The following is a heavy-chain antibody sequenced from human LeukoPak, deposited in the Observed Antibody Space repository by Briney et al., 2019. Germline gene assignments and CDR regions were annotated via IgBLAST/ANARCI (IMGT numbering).Heavy chain of an antibody. CDR2: ISYDGINK. J-gene: IGHJ4*02. Sequence: GGSLRLSCAASGFTFNSYAMHWVRQAPGKGLEWVAVISYDGINKYYADSVKGRFTISRDNSKNTLYLQMNSLRAEDTSVYHCVGSPRSGWYWFDYWGQGTLVTISS. CDR3: VGSPRSGWYWFDY. CDR1: GFTFNSYA. V-gene: IGHV3-30*04. D-gene: IGHD6-19*01.